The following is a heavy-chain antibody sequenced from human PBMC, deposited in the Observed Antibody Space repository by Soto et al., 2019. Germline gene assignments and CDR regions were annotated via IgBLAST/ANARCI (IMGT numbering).Heavy chain of an antibody. CDR3: ARECSGGSCYSNYYYGMDV. Sequence: VASVKVSCKASGGTFSSYAISWVRQAPGQGLEWMGGIIPIFGTANYAQKFQGRVTITADKSTSTAYMELSSLRSEDTAVYYCARECSGGSCYSNYYYGMDVWGQGTTVTVSS. J-gene: IGHJ6*02. CDR1: GGTFSSYA. CDR2: IIPIFGTA. D-gene: IGHD2-15*01. V-gene: IGHV1-69*06.